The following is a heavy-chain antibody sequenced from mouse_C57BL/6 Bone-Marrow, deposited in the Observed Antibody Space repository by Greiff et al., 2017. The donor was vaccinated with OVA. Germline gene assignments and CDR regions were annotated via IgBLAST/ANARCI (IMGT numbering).Heavy chain of an antibody. J-gene: IGHJ4*01. Sequence: EVQGVESGGDLVKPGGSLKLSCAASGFTFSSYGMSWVRQTPDKRLEWVATISSGGSYTYSPDSVKGRFTISSDNAKKTLYLQKSSLKSENTAMYYWARLTGHYYAMDYWGQGTSVTVSS. D-gene: IGHD4-1*01. V-gene: IGHV5-6*01. CDR2: ISSGGSYT. CDR1: GFTFSSYG. CDR3: ARLTGHYYAMDY.